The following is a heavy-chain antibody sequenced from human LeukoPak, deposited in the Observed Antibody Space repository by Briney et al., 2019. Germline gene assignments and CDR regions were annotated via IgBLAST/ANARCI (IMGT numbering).Heavy chain of an antibody. CDR2: IYTSGST. Sequence: SETLSLTCTVSGGSISSYYWSWIRQPAGKGLEWIGRIYTSGSTNYNPSLKSRVTMSVDTSKNQFSLKLSSVTAADTAVYYCAVFPGIVGATPLRNDAFDIWGQGTMVTVSS. V-gene: IGHV4-4*07. CDR3: AVFPGIVGATPLRNDAFDI. J-gene: IGHJ3*02. CDR1: GGSISSYY. D-gene: IGHD1-26*01.